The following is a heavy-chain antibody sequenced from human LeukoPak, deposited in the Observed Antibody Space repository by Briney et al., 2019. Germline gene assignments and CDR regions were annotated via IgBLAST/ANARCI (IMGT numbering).Heavy chain of an antibody. CDR3: ARSLATSYYYMDV. J-gene: IGHJ6*03. V-gene: IGHV3-30*04. CDR1: GLTFSNYA. D-gene: IGHD5-12*01. CDR2: ISYDGSNK. Sequence: GRSLRLSCAASGLTFSNYAMHWVRQAPGKRLEWVAVISYDGSNKFYADSVKGRFTISRDNSKNTLHLQMNSLRAEDTAVYYCARSLATSYYYMDVWGKGTTVTVSS.